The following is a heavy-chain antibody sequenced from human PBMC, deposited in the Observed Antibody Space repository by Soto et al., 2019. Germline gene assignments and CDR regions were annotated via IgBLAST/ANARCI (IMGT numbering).Heavy chain of an antibody. Sequence: EVQLLESGGGLVQPGGSLRLSCAASGFTFSSYAMSWVRQAPGKGLEWVSAISGSGGSTYYADSVKGRFTISRDNSKNTFYLKMNGLRAGTRAVYYCAKVWSGRKGSVLRFLEWLTRLDYWGKEPLVTVSS. D-gene: IGHD3-3*01. V-gene: IGHV3-23*01. CDR3: AKVWSGRKGSVLRFLEWLTRLDY. CDR1: GFTFSSYA. CDR2: ISGSGGST. J-gene: IGHJ4*02.